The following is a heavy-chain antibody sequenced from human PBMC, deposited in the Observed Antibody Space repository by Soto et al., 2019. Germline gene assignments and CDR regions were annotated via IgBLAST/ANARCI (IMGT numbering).Heavy chain of an antibody. CDR1: GGTFSSYA. Sequence: QVQLVQSGAEVKKPGFSVKVSCKASGGTFSSYAISWVRQAPGQGLEWMGGIIPIFGTANYAQKFQGRVTITADESTSTAYMELSSLRSEDTAVYYCASSSIEIEYSSSYHFDYWGQGTLVTVSS. V-gene: IGHV1-69*01. D-gene: IGHD6-6*01. CDR2: IIPIFGTA. CDR3: ASSSIEIEYSSSYHFDY. J-gene: IGHJ4*02.